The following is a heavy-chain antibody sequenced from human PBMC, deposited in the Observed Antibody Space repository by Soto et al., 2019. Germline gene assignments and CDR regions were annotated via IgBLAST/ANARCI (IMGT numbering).Heavy chain of an antibody. CDR2: VYHTGTT. J-gene: IGHJ6*02. CDR3: SRALVIYYNSTDYNYYFAMDV. Sequence: SGTLSLTCVVSGGPVSGDDLYWSWIRNLPGKCLEWIANVYHTGTTYYNPSRKSRVSMSVDTPQHQSSLILAYVTAPDTAVSYCSRALVIYYNSTDYNYYFAMDVCGQGPSVTVS. V-gene: IGHV4-30-4*08. D-gene: IGHD3-22*01. CDR1: GGPVSGDDLY.